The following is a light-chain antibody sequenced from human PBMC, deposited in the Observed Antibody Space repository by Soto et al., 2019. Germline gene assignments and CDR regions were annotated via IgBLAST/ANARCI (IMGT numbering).Light chain of an antibody. CDR3: QQYGSSGT. CDR2: GAS. J-gene: IGKJ1*01. V-gene: IGKV3-20*01. Sequence: DIVLTQSPDTLAVSMGDSSTINCRASQSVSSNYLAWYQQKPGQAPRLLIYGASNRATGVPDRFSGSGSGTDFTLTISRLEPEDFAVYYCQQYGSSGTCGQGTKG. CDR1: QSVSSNY.